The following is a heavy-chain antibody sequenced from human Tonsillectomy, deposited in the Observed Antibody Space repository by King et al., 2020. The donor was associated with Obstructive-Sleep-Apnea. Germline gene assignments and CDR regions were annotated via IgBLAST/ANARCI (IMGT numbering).Heavy chain of an antibody. CDR3: VKDFLDS. V-gene: IGHV3-30*02. Sequence: VQLVESEGGVVQPGGSLRLSCAASGFSFSSYGMHWVRQAPGKGLEWVAFIQYDGSDKYYGDSVKGRFTIARDNWKNTLYLQMNRLREEDTAVFYCVKDFLDSWGQGALVTVSS. CDR2: IQYDGSDK. J-gene: IGHJ5*01. CDR1: GFSFSSYG.